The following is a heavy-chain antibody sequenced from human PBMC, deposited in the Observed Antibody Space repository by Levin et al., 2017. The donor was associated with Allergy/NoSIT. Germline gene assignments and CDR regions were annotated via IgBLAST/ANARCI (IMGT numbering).Heavy chain of an antibody. J-gene: IGHJ4*02. Sequence: GESLKISCAASGFNFDNYGLSWVRQSPGKGLEWVSGISRSGANTYYADSVKGRFTVSRDNSENTMTLHMNNLRVEDAALYYCAKQGKDGQFDFCGGQYYFDSWGQGTLVAVSP. CDR3: AKQGKDGQFDFCGGQYYFDS. CDR1: GFNFDNYG. CDR2: ISRSGANT. D-gene: IGHD3-3*01. V-gene: IGHV3-23*01.